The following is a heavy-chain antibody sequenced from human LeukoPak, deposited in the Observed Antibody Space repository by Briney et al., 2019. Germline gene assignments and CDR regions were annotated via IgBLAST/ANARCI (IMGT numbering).Heavy chain of an antibody. J-gene: IGHJ4*02. D-gene: IGHD3-22*01. Sequence: ASVKVSCKASGGTFSSYAISWVRQAPGQGLEWMGGIIPIFGTANYAQKFQGRVTITADESTSTAYMELSSLRSEDTAVYYCARAVYYDSSGSLFAFDCWGQGTLVTVSS. CDR3: ARAVYYDSSGSLFAFDC. CDR2: IIPIFGTA. CDR1: GGTFSSYA. V-gene: IGHV1-69*13.